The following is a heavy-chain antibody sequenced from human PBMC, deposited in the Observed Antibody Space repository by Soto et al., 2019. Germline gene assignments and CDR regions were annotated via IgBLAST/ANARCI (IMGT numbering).Heavy chain of an antibody. CDR3: ARVGGVGASPGTDY. D-gene: IGHD1-26*01. V-gene: IGHV1-69*01. J-gene: IGHJ4*02. CDR2: VIPVSGQT. Sequence: QVQLVQSGAEAKKPGSSVKVSCKTSGGTFSSYAISWVRQAPGQGLEWMGGVIPVSGQTYYAQKFQGRVTITADESTRTAYMELSSLRSEDTAVYFCARVGGVGASPGTDYWGQGTLVTVSS. CDR1: GGTFSSYA.